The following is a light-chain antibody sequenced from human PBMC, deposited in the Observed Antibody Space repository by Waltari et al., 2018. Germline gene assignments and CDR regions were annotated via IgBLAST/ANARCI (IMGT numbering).Light chain of an antibody. CDR1: HDITTW. V-gene: IGKV1D-12*01. CDR3: QQADRFPIT. Sequence: DIQLTQSPSFVSASIGDRVTITCRASHDITTWLAWYQQRPGRAPKLLIYAASSLQSGVPLRFSGNGSGTDFTLTISSLQPEDFASYYCQQADRFPITFGQETRLEI. J-gene: IGKJ5*01. CDR2: AAS.